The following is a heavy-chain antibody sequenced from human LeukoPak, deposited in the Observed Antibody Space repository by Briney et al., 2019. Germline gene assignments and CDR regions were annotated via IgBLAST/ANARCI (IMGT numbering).Heavy chain of an antibody. Sequence: SETLSLTCTVSGGSISSDFWSWIRQPPGKGLEWIGYIFYSGSTRYSPSLKSRVTISVDTSKNQFSLKLSSVTAADTAVYYCARHFDYWGQGTLVTVSS. V-gene: IGHV4-59*01. CDR1: GGSISSDF. CDR2: IFYSGST. J-gene: IGHJ4*02. CDR3: ARHFDY.